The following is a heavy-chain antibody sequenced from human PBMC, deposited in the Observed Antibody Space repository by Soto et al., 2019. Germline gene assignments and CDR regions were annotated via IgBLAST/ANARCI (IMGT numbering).Heavy chain of an antibody. V-gene: IGHV1-18*01. CDR3: AREEGGWYTSMIDF. CDR2: IGADSGST. J-gene: IGHJ4*02. CDR1: GYTFSSYG. D-gene: IGHD2-8*01. Sequence: ASVKVSCKASGYTFSSYGFSWVRQASGQGPEWMGWIGADSGSTNYAQDFRGRLTLTTDTSTTTAYMELRSLRPDDTAVYYCAREEGGWYTSMIDFWGQGTRVTVSS.